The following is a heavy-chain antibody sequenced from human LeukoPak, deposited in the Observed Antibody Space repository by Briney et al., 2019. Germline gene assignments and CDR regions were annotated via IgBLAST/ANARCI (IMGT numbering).Heavy chain of an antibody. Sequence: PGGSLRLSCAASGFTVSSNYMSWVRQAPGKGLEWVSVIYSGGSTYYADSVKGRFTISRDNSKNTLYLQMNSLRAEDTAVYYCAKTIVLRYFDWLLPEGFDYWGQGTLVTVSS. CDR3: AKTIVLRYFDWLLPEGFDY. D-gene: IGHD3-9*01. CDR2: IYSGGST. CDR1: GFTVSSNY. J-gene: IGHJ4*02. V-gene: IGHV3-53*01.